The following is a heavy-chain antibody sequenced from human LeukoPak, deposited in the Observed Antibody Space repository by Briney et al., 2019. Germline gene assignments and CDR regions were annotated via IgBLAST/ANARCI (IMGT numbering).Heavy chain of an antibody. J-gene: IGHJ6*03. CDR3: TTETPVAKSQLLRRYYYMDV. D-gene: IGHD2-2*01. CDR1: GFIFSNAW. Sequence: PGGSLRLSWAASGFIFSNAWISWVRQAPGQGLEWVGRVKSKTDGGTTDYAASVKGRFSISRDDSKNTLYLQMNGLKTEDTAVYYCTTETPVAKSQLLRRYYYMDVWGKGTTVTVSS. CDR2: VKSKTDGGTT. V-gene: IGHV3-15*01.